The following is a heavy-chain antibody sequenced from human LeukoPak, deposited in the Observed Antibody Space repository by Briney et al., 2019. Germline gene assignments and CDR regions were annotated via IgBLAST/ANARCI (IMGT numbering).Heavy chain of an antibody. CDR3: ARDGGYYYDSSGYRFFDY. Sequence: ASVKVSCKASGYTFTSYGISWVRQAPGQGLEWMGWISAYNGNTNYAQKLQGRVTMTTDTSTSTAYMELRSLRSDDTAVYYCARDGGYYYDSSGYRFFDYWGQGILVTVSS. CDR1: GYTFTSYG. J-gene: IGHJ4*02. CDR2: ISAYNGNT. V-gene: IGHV1-18*01. D-gene: IGHD3-22*01.